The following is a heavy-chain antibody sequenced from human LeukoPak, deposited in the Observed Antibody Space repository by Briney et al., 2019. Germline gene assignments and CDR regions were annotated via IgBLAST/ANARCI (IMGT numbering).Heavy chain of an antibody. CDR1: GFTFSSYA. D-gene: IGHD7-27*01. Sequence: GSLRLSCAASGFTFSSYAMSWVRQAPGKGLEWVSAISGSGGSTYYADSVKGRFTISRDNSKNTLYPQVNSLRAEDTAVYYCAKDGGLWVSAHWGDSWGRGTLVTVSS. CDR2: ISGSGGST. CDR3: AKDGGLWVSAHWGDS. V-gene: IGHV3-23*01. J-gene: IGHJ4*02.